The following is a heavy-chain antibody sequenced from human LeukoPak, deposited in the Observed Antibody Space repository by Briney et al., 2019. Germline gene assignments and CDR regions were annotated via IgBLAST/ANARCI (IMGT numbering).Heavy chain of an antibody. J-gene: IGHJ5*02. V-gene: IGHV4-59*01. CDR1: GGSISSYY. CDR3: ARSSGWFVFWFDP. Sequence: SETLSLTCTVSGGSISSYYWSWIRQPPGKGLEWIGYIYYSGSTNYNPSLKSRVTISVDTSKNQFSLKLSSVTAADTAVYYCARSSGWFVFWFDPWGQGTLVTVSS. CDR2: IYYSGST. D-gene: IGHD6-19*01.